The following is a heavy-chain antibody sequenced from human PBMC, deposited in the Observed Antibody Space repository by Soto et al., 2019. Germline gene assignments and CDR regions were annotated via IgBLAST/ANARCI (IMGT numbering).Heavy chain of an antibody. CDR1: GGSVNNADYF. J-gene: IGHJ6*02. V-gene: IGHV4-31*03. CDR2: IYYSGST. Sequence: QVRLEESGPGLVKPSETLSLICSVSGGSVNNADYFWNWIRHHPENGLEWIGYIYYSGSTRYNPSFKNRATRSIDTSKNQFSLRLNSVTVADTAVYFCARDADYGGSRGGMDVWGRGTTVTVSS. CDR3: ARDADYGGSRGGMDV. D-gene: IGHD4-17*01.